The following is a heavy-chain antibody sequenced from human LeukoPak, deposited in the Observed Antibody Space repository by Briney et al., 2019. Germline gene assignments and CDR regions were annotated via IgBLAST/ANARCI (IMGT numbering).Heavy chain of an antibody. V-gene: IGHV4-34*01. CDR1: GGSFSGYY. CDR3: ARENLLWFGESYAFDI. J-gene: IGHJ3*02. D-gene: IGHD3-10*01. CDR2: INHSGST. Sequence: SETLSLTCAVYGGSFSGYYWSWIRQPPGKGLEWIGEINHSGSTNYNPSLKSRVTISVDTSKNQFSLKLSSVTAADTAVYYCARENLLWFGESYAFDIWGQGTMVTVSS.